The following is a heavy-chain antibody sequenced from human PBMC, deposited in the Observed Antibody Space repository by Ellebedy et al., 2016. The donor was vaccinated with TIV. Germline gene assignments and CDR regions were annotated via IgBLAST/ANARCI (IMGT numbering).Heavy chain of an antibody. J-gene: IGHJ6*03. CDR3: ARVGSELITVEAYYYYMDV. CDR2: IYYSGST. Sequence: GSLRLSCTVSGGPISSCYWSWILPPSGTGLEWSGYIYYSGSTKYNPSLVSRVTISVDTSENQFSLKLSSVTAADTAVYYCARVGSELITVEAYYYYMDVWGKGTTVTVSS. D-gene: IGHD4-11*01. V-gene: IGHV4-59*01. CDR1: GGPISSCY.